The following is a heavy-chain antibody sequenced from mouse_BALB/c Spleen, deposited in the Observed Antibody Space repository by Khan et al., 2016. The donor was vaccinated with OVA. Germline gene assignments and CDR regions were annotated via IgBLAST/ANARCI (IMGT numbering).Heavy chain of an antibody. Sequence: EVQLQESGPGLVKPSQSLSLTCTVTGYSITSDYAWNWIRQFPGNKLEWMGYIKYSGSTSYNPSLKSRISINRNTSQNQFFLQLSAVTTEDTATYYCARSGTISTVVATDFDSWGQGTTLTVSS. CDR2: IKYSGST. V-gene: IGHV3-2*02. CDR3: ARSGTISTVVATDFDS. CDR1: GYSITSDYA. D-gene: IGHD1-1*01. J-gene: IGHJ2*01.